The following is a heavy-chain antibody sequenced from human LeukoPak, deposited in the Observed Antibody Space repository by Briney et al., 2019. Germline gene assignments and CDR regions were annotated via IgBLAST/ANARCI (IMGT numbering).Heavy chain of an antibody. J-gene: IGHJ3*02. CDR1: GFTFSDHY. CDR3: ARVGGWAKDAFDI. Sequence: PGGSLRLSCAASGFTFSDHYMSWIRQAPGKGLEWVSYISHTGTTMYYADSVKGRFTLSRDNARNSLYLQMNSLRAEDTAVYYCARVGGWAKDAFDIWGQGTMVTVSS. V-gene: IGHV3-11*04. D-gene: IGHD6-19*01. CDR2: ISHTGTTM.